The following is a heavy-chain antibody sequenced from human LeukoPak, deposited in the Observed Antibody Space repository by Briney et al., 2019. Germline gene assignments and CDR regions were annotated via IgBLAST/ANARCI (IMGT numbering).Heavy chain of an antibody. CDR2: IIPILGIA. J-gene: IGHJ3*02. Sequence: SVRVSCKASGGTFSSYAISWVRQAPGQGLEWMGRIIPILGIANYAQKFQGRVTITADKSTSTAYMELSSLRSEDTAVYYCARDRSIVGATTVGAFDIWGQGTMVTVSS. CDR3: ARDRSIVGATTVGAFDI. D-gene: IGHD1-26*01. V-gene: IGHV1-69*04. CDR1: GGTFSSYA.